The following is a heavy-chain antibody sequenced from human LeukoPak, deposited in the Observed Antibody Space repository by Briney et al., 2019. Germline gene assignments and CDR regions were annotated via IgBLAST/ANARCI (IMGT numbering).Heavy chain of an antibody. D-gene: IGHD6-19*01. Sequence: QSGGSLILSCAASGFTFSAYSMNWVRQAPGKGLDWVSYISSRSFTIYYADSVKGRFTISRDNAKNSLYLEMNSLRDEDTAVYYCARSVIAVAGYDAFDIWGQGTVVTVSS. CDR1: GFTFSAYS. J-gene: IGHJ3*02. CDR2: ISSRSFTI. CDR3: ARSVIAVAGYDAFDI. V-gene: IGHV3-48*02.